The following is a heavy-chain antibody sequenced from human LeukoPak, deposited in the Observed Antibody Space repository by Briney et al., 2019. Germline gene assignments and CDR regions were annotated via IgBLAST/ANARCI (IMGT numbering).Heavy chain of an antibody. CDR3: AGGGSGYYYPY. CDR1: GGSISSGDYY. Sequence: SETLSLTCTVSGGSISSGDYYWSWIRQPPGKGLEWVGYIYYSGSSYYNPSLKSRVTISVDTSKNQFSLKLSSVTAADTAVYYCAGGGSGYYYPYWGQGTLVTVSS. J-gene: IGHJ4*02. V-gene: IGHV4-30-4*01. D-gene: IGHD3-22*01. CDR2: IYYSGSS.